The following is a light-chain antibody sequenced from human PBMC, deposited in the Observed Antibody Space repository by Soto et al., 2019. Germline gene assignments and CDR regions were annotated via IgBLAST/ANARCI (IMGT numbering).Light chain of an antibody. V-gene: IGKV1-8*01. CDR1: QGISSY. CDR2: AAS. J-gene: IGKJ5*01. Sequence: IQMTQSPSSLSASTGDRVTITCRASQGISSYLAWYQQKPGKAPKLLIYAASTLQSGVPSRFSGSGSGTDFTLTISSLQPEDFATYYCQQYNSYPITFGQGTRLEIK. CDR3: QQYNSYPIT.